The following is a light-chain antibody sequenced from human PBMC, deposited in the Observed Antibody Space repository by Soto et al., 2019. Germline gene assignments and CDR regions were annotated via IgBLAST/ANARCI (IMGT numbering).Light chain of an antibody. CDR1: QSVSSY. CDR3: QQRSNWPRVT. J-gene: IGKJ4*01. Sequence: EIVLTQSPATLSLSPGERATLSCRASQSVSSYLAWYQQKPGQAPRLLIYDASNRANGIPARFSGSGSGTDFTLTIWRLEPEDFAVYYCQQRSNWPRVTFGGGTKVEIK. V-gene: IGKV3-11*01. CDR2: DAS.